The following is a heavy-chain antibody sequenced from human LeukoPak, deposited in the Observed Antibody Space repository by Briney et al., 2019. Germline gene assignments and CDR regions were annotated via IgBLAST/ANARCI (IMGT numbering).Heavy chain of an antibody. D-gene: IGHD3-10*01. CDR3: AREKRRMVRGWLYYYMDV. V-gene: IGHV3-21*01. Sequence: GGSLRLSCAASGFTFSSYSMNWVRQAPGKGLEWVSSISSSSSYIYYADSVKGRFTISRDNAKNSLYLQMNSLRAEDTAVYYCAREKRRMVRGWLYYYMDVWGKGTTVTVSS. CDR2: ISSSSSYI. CDR1: GFTFSSYS. J-gene: IGHJ6*03.